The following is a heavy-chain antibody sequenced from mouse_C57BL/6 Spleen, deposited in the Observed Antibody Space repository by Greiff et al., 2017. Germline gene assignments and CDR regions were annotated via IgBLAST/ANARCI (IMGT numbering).Heavy chain of an antibody. D-gene: IGHD2-4*01. Sequence: VQLKESGPGLVQPSQSLSITCTVSGFSLTRYGVHWVRQSPGKGLEWLGVIWSGGSTDYNAAFISRLSTSKDNSKSQVFLKMNSLQADDTAIYYCARGSGLRHDFDYWGQGTTLTVSS. V-gene: IGHV2-2*01. CDR3: ARGSGLRHDFDY. CDR2: IWSGGST. J-gene: IGHJ2*01. CDR1: GFSLTRYG.